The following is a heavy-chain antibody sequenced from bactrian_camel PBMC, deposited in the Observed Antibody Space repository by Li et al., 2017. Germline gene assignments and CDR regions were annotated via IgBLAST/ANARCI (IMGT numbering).Heavy chain of an antibody. J-gene: IGHJ4*01. CDR2: ITSGGSA. CDR3: AASRSGSYCTDDYDGNY. D-gene: IGHD4*01. V-gene: IGHV3S26*01. Sequence: VQLVESGGGSVQAGGSLRVSCVASGFDFSKYWMGWFRQAPGKEREGVATITSGGSAGYADSVKGRFTISKDNAKNTLYLQMNSLKPEDTAMYYCAASRSGSYCTDDYDGNYWGQGTQVTVS. CDR1: GFDFSKYW.